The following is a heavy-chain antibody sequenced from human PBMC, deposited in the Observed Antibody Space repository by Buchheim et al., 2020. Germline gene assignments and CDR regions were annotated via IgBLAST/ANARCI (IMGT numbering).Heavy chain of an antibody. D-gene: IGHD4-11*01. CDR2: INPNSGGT. CDR1: GYTFTGYY. J-gene: IGHJ6*02. CDR3: ARDRLQRRKDYYYYGMDV. V-gene: IGHV1-2*02. Sequence: QVQLVQSGAEVKKPGASVKVSCKASGYTFTGYYMHWVRQAPGQGLEWMGWINPNSGGTNYAQKIEGRVXRRREQGICTAVMELSRLRSDDTAVYYCARDRLQRRKDYYYYGMDVWGQGTT.